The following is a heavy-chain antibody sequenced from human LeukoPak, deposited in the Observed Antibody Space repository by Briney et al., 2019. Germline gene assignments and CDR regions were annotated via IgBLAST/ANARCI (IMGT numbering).Heavy chain of an antibody. CDR3: AELGITMIGGV. D-gene: IGHD3-10*02. CDR2: ISSSGRTI. J-gene: IGHJ6*04. Sequence: GGSLRLSCAASGFTFSRYEMNWVRQAPGKGLEWISYISSSGRTIYYADSVKGRFTISRDNAKNSLYLQMNSLSAEDTAVYYCAELGITMIGGVWGKGTTVTISS. V-gene: IGHV3-48*03. CDR1: GFTFSRYE.